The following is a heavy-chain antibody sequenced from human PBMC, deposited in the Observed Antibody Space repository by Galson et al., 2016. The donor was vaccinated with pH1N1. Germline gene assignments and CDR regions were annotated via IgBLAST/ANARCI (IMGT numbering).Heavy chain of an antibody. CDR2: ILYDGTNE. V-gene: IGHV3-30*04. D-gene: IGHD5-12*01. CDR3: ARDREYSGHEGFH. J-gene: IGHJ4*02. CDR1: GFTFTSYA. Sequence: SLRLSCAASGFTFTSYAMHWVRQAPGKGLEWGAVILYDGTNEYYTDSVKGRFTISRDKTQSTLYLQMNSLRTEDTAVYYCARDREYSGHEGFHWAQGTLVIVSS.